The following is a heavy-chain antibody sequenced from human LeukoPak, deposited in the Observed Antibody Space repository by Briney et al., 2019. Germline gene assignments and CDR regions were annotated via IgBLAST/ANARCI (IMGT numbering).Heavy chain of an antibody. D-gene: IGHD1-1*01. CDR2: IWYDGSNK. J-gene: IGHJ4*02. CDR3: ARDEDGTGFDY. Sequence: PGGSLRLSCAASGFTFSSYGMHWVRQAPGKGLGWVAVIWYDGSNKYYADSVKGRFTISRDNSKNTLYLQMNSLRAEDTAVYYCARDEDGTGFDYWGQGTLVTVSS. V-gene: IGHV3-33*01. CDR1: GFTFSSYG.